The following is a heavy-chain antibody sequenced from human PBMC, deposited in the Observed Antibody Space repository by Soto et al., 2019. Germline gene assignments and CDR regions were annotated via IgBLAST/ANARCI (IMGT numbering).Heavy chain of an antibody. J-gene: IGHJ4*02. CDR1: GIRSSRHG. V-gene: IGHV3-33*01. Sequence: QVELVESGGGVVQPGRSLRVSCVASGIRSSRHGMHWVRQAPGKGLEWMAGMDYDETNKYYAESVKGRFTISRDTSKNTVYLQTNGLRVDDTAVYFCARDLAHWSICFEDRGQGTLVSVSS. D-gene: IGHD2-8*02. CDR3: ARDLAHWSICFED. CDR2: MDYDETNK.